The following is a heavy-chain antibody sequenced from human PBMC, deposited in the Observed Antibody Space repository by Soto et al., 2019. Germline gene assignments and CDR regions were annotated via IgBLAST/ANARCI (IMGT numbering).Heavy chain of an antibody. V-gene: IGHV3-30-3*01. Sequence: ALRLTCAASGFTCSSYTMNWVRQAPGKGLEWVAVISYDGSNKYYADSVKGRFTISRDNSKNTLYLQMNSLRAEDTAVYYCARCLDILTGPRYGMDVWGQGTTVTVSS. CDR3: ARCLDILTGPRYGMDV. CDR1: GFTCSSYT. D-gene: IGHD3-9*01. CDR2: ISYDGSNK. J-gene: IGHJ6*02.